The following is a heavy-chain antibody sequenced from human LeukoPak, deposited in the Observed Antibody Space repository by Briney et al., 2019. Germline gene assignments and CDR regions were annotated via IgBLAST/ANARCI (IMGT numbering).Heavy chain of an antibody. V-gene: IGHV4-39*01. CDR2: IYYSGST. CDR1: GGSISSSSYY. D-gene: IGHD2-15*01. Sequence: SETLSLTCTVSGGSISSSSYYWGWIRQPPGKGLEWIGSIYYSGSTYYNPSLKSRVTISVDTSKNQFSLKLSSVTAADPAVYYCARPQVLLSFSWFDPWGQGTLVTVSS. J-gene: IGHJ5*02. CDR3: ARPQVLLSFSWFDP.